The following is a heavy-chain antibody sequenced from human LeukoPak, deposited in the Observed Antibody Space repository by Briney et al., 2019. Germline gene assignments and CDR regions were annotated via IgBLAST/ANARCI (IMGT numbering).Heavy chain of an antibody. Sequence: GGSLRLSCAASGFTFSKNGMTWVRQAPGKGLEWVSFISGNAGTTYYADSVKGRFTISRDNSKNTLFLQMNSVRAEDTAVYYCARDYDSSGYYSGCFDYWGQGTLVTVSS. CDR3: ARDYDSSGYYSGCFDY. CDR1: GFTFSKNG. CDR2: ISGNAGTT. V-gene: IGHV3-23*01. J-gene: IGHJ4*02. D-gene: IGHD3-22*01.